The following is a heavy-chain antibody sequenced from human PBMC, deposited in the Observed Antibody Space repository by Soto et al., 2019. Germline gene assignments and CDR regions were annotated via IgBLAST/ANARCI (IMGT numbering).Heavy chain of an antibody. D-gene: IGHD2-8*01. V-gene: IGHV1-69*13. CDR3: ARVRTNDDLVLGEFDY. Sequence: ASVKVSCKASGGTFSSYAISWVRQAPGQGLEWMGGIIPIFGTANYAQKFQGRVTITADESTSTAYMELSSLRSEDTAVYYCARVRTNDDLVLGEFDYWGQGTLVTVSS. J-gene: IGHJ4*02. CDR1: GGTFSSYA. CDR2: IIPIFGTA.